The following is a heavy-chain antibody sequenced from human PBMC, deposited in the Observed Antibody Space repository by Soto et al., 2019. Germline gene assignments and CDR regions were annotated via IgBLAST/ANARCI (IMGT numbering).Heavy chain of an antibody. D-gene: IGHD2-15*01. J-gene: IGHJ5*02. CDR2: INPSGDFT. V-gene: IGHV1-46*04. CDR1: GYSFTTYY. Sequence: QVQLVQSGAEVKKPGASVRVSCKASGYSFTTYYMHWVRQIPGQGLEWMGKINPSGDFTTYAQRMQVRVTMTRDTSTTTVYMEVNGLTSEDTAIYYCARETSGGPFKWFDPWGQGTLVTVSS. CDR3: ARETSGGPFKWFDP.